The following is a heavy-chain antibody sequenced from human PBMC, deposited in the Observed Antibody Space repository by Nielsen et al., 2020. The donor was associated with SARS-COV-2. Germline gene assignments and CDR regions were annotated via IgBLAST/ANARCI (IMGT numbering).Heavy chain of an antibody. D-gene: IGHD4-17*01. J-gene: IGHJ6*03. CDR1: SGSFSGNY. Sequence: SETLSLTCAVYSGSFSGNYWSWVRQPPGKGLEWIGEINHSGSAKYNPSLESRVTISVDTSKNQFSLHLNSVTPEDTAVYYCARARGAYGDYYYYYYTDVWGKGTTVTVSS. CDR3: ARARGAYGDYYYYYYTDV. V-gene: IGHV4-34*01. CDR2: INHSGSA.